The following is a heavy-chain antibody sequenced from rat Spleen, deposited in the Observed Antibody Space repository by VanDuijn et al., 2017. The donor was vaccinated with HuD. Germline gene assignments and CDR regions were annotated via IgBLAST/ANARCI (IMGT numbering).Heavy chain of an antibody. CDR2: MKYDGDT. J-gene: IGHJ2*01. CDR3: TRLCNWDYFDY. CDR1: GFSLTDFS. V-gene: IGHV2S30*01. Sequence: VQLKESGPGLVQPSQTLSLTCTVSGFSLTDFSVHWVRQPPGKGLEWMGRMKYDGDTYYNSALESRLSIDRDTSKSQVFLTMNSLQTEDTAIYYCTRLCNWDYFDYWGQGVMVTVSS. D-gene: IGHD5-1*01.